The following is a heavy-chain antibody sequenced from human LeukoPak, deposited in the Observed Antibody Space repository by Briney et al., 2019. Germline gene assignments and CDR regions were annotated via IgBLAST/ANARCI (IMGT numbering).Heavy chain of an antibody. CDR1: GGTFSSYA. CDR2: INPSGGST. D-gene: IGHD5-18*01. J-gene: IGHJ4*02. CDR3: ASFSGSSAY. V-gene: IGHV1-46*01. Sequence: ASVKVSCKASGGTFSSYAISWVRQAPGQGLEWMGIINPSGGSTSYAQKFQGRVTMTRDTSTSTVYMELSSLRSEDTAVYYCASFSGSSAYWGQGTLVTVSS.